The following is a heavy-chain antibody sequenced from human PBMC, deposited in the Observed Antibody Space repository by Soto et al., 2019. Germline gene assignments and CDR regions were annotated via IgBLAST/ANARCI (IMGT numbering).Heavy chain of an antibody. CDR2: IHYSGST. J-gene: IGHJ5*02. V-gene: IGHV4-39*01. D-gene: IGHD6-19*01. CDR3: ARHREIAVAGNGNRWFDP. CDR1: GGSISSSDY. Sequence: PSETLSLTCAVSGGSISSSDYWGWIRQPPGKGLEWIGSIHYSGSTYYNPSLKSRVTISVDTSKNQFSLKLSSVTAADTAVYYCARHREIAVAGNGNRWFDPWGQGTLVTVSS.